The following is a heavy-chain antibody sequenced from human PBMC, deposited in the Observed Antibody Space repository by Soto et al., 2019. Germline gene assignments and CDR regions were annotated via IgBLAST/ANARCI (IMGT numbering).Heavy chain of an antibody. Sequence: ASVNVSCKTSGYTFTSYGISWVRQAPGQGLEVMGLIRAYNGYTNYAQNFQGRVAVTTXXXXXXAXMXLXXXXSDDTAVYYCARASDGYRSGWYVGYFDYWG. CDR3: ARASDGYRSGWYVGYFDY. CDR1: GYTFTSYG. V-gene: IGHV1-18*04. CDR2: IRAYNGYT. D-gene: IGHD6-19*01. J-gene: IGHJ4*01.